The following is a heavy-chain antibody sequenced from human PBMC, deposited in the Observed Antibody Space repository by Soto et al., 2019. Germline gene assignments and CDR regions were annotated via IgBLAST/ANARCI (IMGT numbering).Heavy chain of an antibody. CDR1: GYTFTSYA. J-gene: IGHJ4*02. Sequence: QVQLVQSGAEVKKPGASVKVSCKASGYTFTSYAMHWVRQAPGQRLEWMGWINAGNGNTKYSQKFQGRVTITRDTSASTADMELSSLRSEATAVYYCARGLNGYLHYFESWGQGTLVTVSS. CDR3: ARGLNGYLHYFES. D-gene: IGHD5-18*01. CDR2: INAGNGNT. V-gene: IGHV1-3*01.